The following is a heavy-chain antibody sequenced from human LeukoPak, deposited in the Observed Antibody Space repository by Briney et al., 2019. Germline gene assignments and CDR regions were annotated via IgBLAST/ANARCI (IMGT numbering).Heavy chain of an antibody. Sequence: PSQTLSLTCAVYGGSFSGYYWSWIRQPPGKGLEWIGEINHSGSTNYNPSLKSRVTISVDTSKNQFSLKLSSVTAADTAVYYCARGLSYYYDSSGYYNFDYWGQGTLVTVSS. D-gene: IGHD3-22*01. CDR1: GGSFSGYY. CDR2: INHSGST. V-gene: IGHV4-34*01. J-gene: IGHJ4*02. CDR3: ARGLSYYYDSSGYYNFDY.